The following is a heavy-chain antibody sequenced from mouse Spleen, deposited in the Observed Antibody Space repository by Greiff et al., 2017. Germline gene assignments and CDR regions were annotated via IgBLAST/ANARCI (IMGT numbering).Heavy chain of an antibody. CDR2: IDPSDSYT. J-gene: IGHJ2*01. Sequence: VQLQQPGAELVMPGASVKLSCKASGYTFTSYWMHWVKQRPGQGLEWIGEIDPSDSYTNYNQKFKGKATLTVDKSSSTAYMQLSSLTSEDSAVYYCARLSYYGSSSSFDYWGQGTTLTVSS. V-gene: IGHV1-69*01. CDR3: ARLSYYGSSSSFDY. CDR1: GYTFTSYW. D-gene: IGHD1-1*01.